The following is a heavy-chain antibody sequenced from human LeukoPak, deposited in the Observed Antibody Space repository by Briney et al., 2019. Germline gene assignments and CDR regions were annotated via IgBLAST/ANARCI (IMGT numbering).Heavy chain of an antibody. CDR3: AKDRSYRIAAAGVFDY. D-gene: IGHD6-13*01. Sequence: PGGSLRLSCAASGFTFSNYWMSWVRQAPGKGLEWVANIKQDGSEKYYVDSVKGRFTISRDNSKNTLYLQMNSLRAEDTAVYYCAKDRSYRIAAAGVFDYWGQGTLVTVSS. V-gene: IGHV3-7*03. CDR2: IKQDGSEK. CDR1: GFTFSNYW. J-gene: IGHJ4*02.